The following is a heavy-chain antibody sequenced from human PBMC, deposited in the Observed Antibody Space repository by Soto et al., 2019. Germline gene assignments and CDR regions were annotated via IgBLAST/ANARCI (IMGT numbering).Heavy chain of an antibody. V-gene: IGHV4-39*01. D-gene: IGHD3-3*01. CDR3: ARHDRDFWSGRPNEFDY. CDR1: GGSISSSSYY. Sequence: SETLSLTCTVSGGSISSSSYYWGWIRQPPGKGLEWIGSIYYSGSTYYNPSLKSRVTISVDTSKNQFSLKLSSVTAADTAMYYCARHDRDFWSGRPNEFDYWGQGTLVTVSS. J-gene: IGHJ4*02. CDR2: IYYSGST.